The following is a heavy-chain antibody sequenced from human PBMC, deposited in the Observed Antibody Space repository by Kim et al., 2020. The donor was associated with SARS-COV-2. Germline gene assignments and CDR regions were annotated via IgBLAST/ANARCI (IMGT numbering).Heavy chain of an antibody. J-gene: IGHJ5*02. V-gene: IGHV3-7*01. D-gene: IGHD6-13*01. CDR2: IKQDGGGK. CDR3: ARDQGERQGQQLFFWFDP. Sequence: GGSLRLSCAASGFTFSSYWMSWVRQAPGKGLEWVANIKQDGGGKYYVDSVKGRFTISRDNAKNSLYLQMNSLRAEDTAVYYCARDQGERQGQQLFFWFDPWGQGTLVTVSS. CDR1: GFTFSSYW.